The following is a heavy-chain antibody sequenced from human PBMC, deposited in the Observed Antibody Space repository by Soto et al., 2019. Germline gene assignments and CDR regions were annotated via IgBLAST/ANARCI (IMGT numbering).Heavy chain of an antibody. CDR3: ARTVTTRDY. CDR2: IYYSGST. V-gene: IGHV4-39*01. CDR1: GGSISSSSYY. J-gene: IGHJ4*02. D-gene: IGHD4-17*01. Sequence: QLQLQESGPGLVKPSETLSLTCTVSGGSISSSSYYWGWIRQPPGKGLEWIGSIYYSGSTYYNPSLKRRVTISGDTAKNQFSLKLSAGTAADTAVYYCARTVTTRDYWGQGTLVTVSS.